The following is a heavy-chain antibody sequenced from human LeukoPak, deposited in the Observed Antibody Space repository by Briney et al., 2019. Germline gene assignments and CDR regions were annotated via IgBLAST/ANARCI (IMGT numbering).Heavy chain of an antibody. J-gene: IGHJ6*03. V-gene: IGHV5-51*01. Sequence: GESLKISCKGSAYSFTSYWIGWVRQMPGKGLEWMGIIYPGDSDTRYSPSFQGQVTISADKSIGTAYLQWSSLKASDTAMYYCARHESSWPYYYYMDVWGKGTTVTVSS. D-gene: IGHD5-12*01. CDR2: IYPGDSDT. CDR3: ARHESSWPYYYYMDV. CDR1: AYSFTSYW.